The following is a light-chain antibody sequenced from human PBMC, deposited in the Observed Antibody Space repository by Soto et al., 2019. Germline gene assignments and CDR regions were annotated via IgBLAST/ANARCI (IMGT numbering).Light chain of an antibody. CDR3: LLYDGSGQQV. V-gene: IGLV7-43*01. J-gene: IGLJ3*02. CDR2: STD. CDR1: TGAVTSGSY. Sequence: QTVVTQEPSLTVSPGGTVTLTCASNTGAVTSGSYPNWVQQKPGQPPRALIYSTDNKHSWTPARFSGSLLGGKAALTLSGVQPEDEAEYYCLLYDGSGQQVFGGGTKVTVL.